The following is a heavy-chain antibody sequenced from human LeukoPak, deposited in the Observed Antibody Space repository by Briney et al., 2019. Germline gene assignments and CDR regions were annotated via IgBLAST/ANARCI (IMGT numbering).Heavy chain of an antibody. V-gene: IGHV3-30*04. CDR2: ISYDGSNK. CDR1: GFTFRSYA. Sequence: GGPLKLPFAASGFTFRSYAMHWVPQAPGKGLEGGAVISYDGSNKYYADSVKGRFTISRDNSKNPLYLQMNSLRAEDTAVYYCAREKQRIAVAGTFDYWGQGTLVTVSS. CDR3: AREKQRIAVAGTFDY. J-gene: IGHJ4*02. D-gene: IGHD6-19*01.